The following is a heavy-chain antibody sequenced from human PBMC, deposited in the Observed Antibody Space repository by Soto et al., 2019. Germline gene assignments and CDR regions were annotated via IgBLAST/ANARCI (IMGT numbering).Heavy chain of an antibody. CDR2: ISAYNGNT. V-gene: IGHV1-18*01. CDR3: AREGELRYFDWLAPHAFDI. D-gene: IGHD3-9*01. Sequence: ASVKVSCKASGYTFTSYGISWVRQAPGQGLEWMGWISAYNGNTNYAQKLQGRVTMTTDTSTSTAYMELRSLRSDDTAVYYCAREGELRYFDWLAPHAFDIWGQGTMVTVSS. CDR1: GYTFTSYG. J-gene: IGHJ3*02.